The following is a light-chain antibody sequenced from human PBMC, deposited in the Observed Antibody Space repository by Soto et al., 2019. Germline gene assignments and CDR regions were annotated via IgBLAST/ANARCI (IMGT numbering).Light chain of an antibody. CDR1: QSISSW. CDR2: KAS. Sequence: DIQMTQSPSTLSASVGDRVTITCRASQSISSWLAWYQQKPGRAPKLLIYKASSLETGVPSRFSGSGSGTEVTLIISSLQPDDFASYYGQQYGSSSPWTFGQGTKVEIK. V-gene: IGKV1-5*03. CDR3: QQYGSSSPWT. J-gene: IGKJ1*01.